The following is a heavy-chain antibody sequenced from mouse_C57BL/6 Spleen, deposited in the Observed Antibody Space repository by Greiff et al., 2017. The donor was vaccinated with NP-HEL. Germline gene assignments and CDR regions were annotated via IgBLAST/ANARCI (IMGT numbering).Heavy chain of an antibody. D-gene: IGHD1-1*01. Sequence: QVQLQQSGPELVKPGASVKISCKASGYAFSSSWMNWVKQRPGKGLEWIGRIYPGDGDTNYNGKLKGKGTLTADKSSSTAYMQLSSQTSEDSAVYFCARSHITTGGAMDYWGQGTSVTVSS. V-gene: IGHV1-82*01. CDR1: GYAFSSSW. J-gene: IGHJ4*01. CDR3: ARSHITTGGAMDY. CDR2: IYPGDGDT.